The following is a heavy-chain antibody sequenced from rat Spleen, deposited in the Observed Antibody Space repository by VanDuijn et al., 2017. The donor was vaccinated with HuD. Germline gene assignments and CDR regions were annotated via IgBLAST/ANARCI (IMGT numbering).Heavy chain of an antibody. CDR3: ARDGSYYFDY. V-gene: IGHV2-41*01. J-gene: IGHJ2*01. CDR1: GFSLTSYN. Sequence: QVQLKESGPGLVQPSQTLSLTCTVAGFSLTSYNVHWVRQPPGKGLEWMGVIWNTGGTRYNSALKSRLSISKDTSKSQVFLKMNSLQTEDTATYYCARDGSYYFDYGGQGVMVTVSS. D-gene: IGHD5-1*01. CDR2: IWNTGGT.